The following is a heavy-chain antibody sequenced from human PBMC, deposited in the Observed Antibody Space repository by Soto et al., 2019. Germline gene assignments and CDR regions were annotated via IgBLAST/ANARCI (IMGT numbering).Heavy chain of an antibody. V-gene: IGHV3-33*01. CDR2: IWYDGSNK. J-gene: IGHJ6*02. Sequence: QVQLVESGGGVVQPGRSLRLSCAASGFTFSSYGMHWVRQAPGKGLVWVAVIWYDGSNKYYADSVKGRFTISRDNXXXXXXXXXXXXXXXXXXXXXXXXXXXXXXXXXXXXDVWGQGTTVTVSS. CDR1: GFTFSSYG. CDR3: XXXXXXXXXXXXXXDV.